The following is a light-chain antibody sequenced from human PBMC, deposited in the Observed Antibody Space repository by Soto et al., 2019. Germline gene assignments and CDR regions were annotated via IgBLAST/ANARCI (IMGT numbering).Light chain of an antibody. CDR2: AAS. J-gene: IGKJ4*01. V-gene: IGKV1-27*01. Sequence: DIQMTQSPSSLSASVGDRVTITCRASQGISNYLAWYQQKPGKVPKLLIYAASTSQSGVPSRFSGSGSGTDFTLTISSLHPEDVASYYCQKYNSVPLTFGGGTKVEIK. CDR3: QKYNSVPLT. CDR1: QGISNY.